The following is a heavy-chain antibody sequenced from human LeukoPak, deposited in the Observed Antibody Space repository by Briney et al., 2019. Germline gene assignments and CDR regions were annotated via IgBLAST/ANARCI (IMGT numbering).Heavy chain of an antibody. CDR2: ISSSSSYI. V-gene: IGHV3-21*01. CDR1: GFIFGSYG. D-gene: IGHD3-22*01. J-gene: IGHJ4*02. CDR3: ARDMGNYDSSYFDY. Sequence: PGGSLRLSCTASGFIFGSYGMHWVRQAPGKGLEWVSSISSSSSYIYYADSVKGRFTISRDNAKNSLYLQMNSLRAEDTAVYYCARDMGNYDSSYFDYWGQRTLVTVSS.